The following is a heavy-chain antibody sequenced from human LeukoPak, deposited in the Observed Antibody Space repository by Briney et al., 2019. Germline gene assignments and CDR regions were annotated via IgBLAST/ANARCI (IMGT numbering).Heavy chain of an antibody. J-gene: IGHJ4*02. Sequence: SETLSLTCTVSGGSISSYYWSWIRQPPGKGLEWIGYIYYSGSTNYNPSLKSRVTISVDTSKNQFSLKLSSVTAADTAVYYCARHYCYDSALFDYWGQGTLVTVSS. D-gene: IGHD3-22*01. CDR1: GGSISSYY. CDR2: IYYSGST. V-gene: IGHV4-59*08. CDR3: ARHYCYDSALFDY.